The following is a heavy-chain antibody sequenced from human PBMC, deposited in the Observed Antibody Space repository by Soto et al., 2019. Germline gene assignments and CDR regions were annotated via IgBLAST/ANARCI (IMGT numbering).Heavy chain of an antibody. J-gene: IGHJ4*02. CDR2: IWYDGSKT. D-gene: IGHD2-21*02. V-gene: IGHV3-33*01. Sequence: QVQLVESGGGVVQPGTSLRLSCTASGFTFSSYGMHWVRQAPGKGLEWVAAIWYDGSKTYYLDTVRGRFTISRDDSKKTLYLQMNSLRVEDTALYYCARDIGVTVYRLDHWGQGTPVTVSS. CDR1: GFTFSSYG. CDR3: ARDIGVTVYRLDH.